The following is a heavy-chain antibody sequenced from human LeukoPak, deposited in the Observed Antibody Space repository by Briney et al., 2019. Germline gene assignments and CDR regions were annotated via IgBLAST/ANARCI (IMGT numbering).Heavy chain of an antibody. D-gene: IGHD3-22*01. CDR1: GYTFTGYY. CDR2: INPNSGGT. J-gene: IGHJ3*02. Sequence: ASVKVSCGASGYTFTGYYMHWVRQAPGQGLEWMGWINPNSGGTNYAQKFQGRVTMTRDTSISTAYMELSRLRSDDTAVYYCASYYDSSGYAAFDIWGQGTMVTVSS. CDR3: ASYYDSSGYAAFDI. V-gene: IGHV1-2*02.